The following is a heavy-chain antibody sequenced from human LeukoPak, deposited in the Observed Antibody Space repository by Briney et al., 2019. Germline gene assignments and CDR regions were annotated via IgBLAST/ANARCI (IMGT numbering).Heavy chain of an antibody. Sequence: ASVKVSCKASGYTFTRYYMHWVRQAPGQGLEWRGWINPNSGGTNYAQKFQGRVTMTRDTSISTAYMELSRLRSEDTAVYYCAREKKLELDYYMDVWGKGTTVTVSS. D-gene: IGHD1-7*01. J-gene: IGHJ6*03. CDR3: AREKKLELDYYMDV. V-gene: IGHV1-2*02. CDR1: GYTFTRYY. CDR2: INPNSGGT.